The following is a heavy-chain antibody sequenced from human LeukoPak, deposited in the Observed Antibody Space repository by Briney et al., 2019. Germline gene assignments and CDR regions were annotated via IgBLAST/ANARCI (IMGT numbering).Heavy chain of an antibody. Sequence: SETLSLTCAVYGGSFSRYYWSWIRQPPGKWLEWIGEINHSGSTNYNPSLKSRVTISVDTSKNQFSLKLSSVTAADTAVYYCARWWSGSYRYKFDYWGQGTLVTVSS. CDR3: ARWWSGSYRYKFDY. CDR1: GGSFSRYY. J-gene: IGHJ4*02. V-gene: IGHV4-34*01. CDR2: INHSGST. D-gene: IGHD1-26*01.